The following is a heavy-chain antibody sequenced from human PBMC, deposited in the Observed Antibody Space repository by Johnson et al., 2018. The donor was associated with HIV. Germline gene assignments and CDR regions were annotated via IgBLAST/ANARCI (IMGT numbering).Heavy chain of an antibody. CDR2: IWYDGSNK. V-gene: IGHV3-33*06. CDR1: GFTFSSYG. CDR3: AKAVGRQQLVQDAFDI. J-gene: IGHJ3*02. D-gene: IGHD6-13*01. Sequence: VQLVESGGGVVQPGRSLRLSCAASGFTFSSYGMHWVRQAPGKGLEWVAVIWYDGSNKYYADSVKGRFPISRDNSKNTLYLQMNSLRAEDTAVYYCAKAVGRQQLVQDAFDIWGQGTMVTVSS.